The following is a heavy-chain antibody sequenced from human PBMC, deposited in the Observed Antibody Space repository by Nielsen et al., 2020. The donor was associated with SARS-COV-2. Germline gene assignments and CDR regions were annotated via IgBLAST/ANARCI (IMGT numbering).Heavy chain of an antibody. D-gene: IGHD6-19*01. CDR3: AKGGYSSGWFASYY. V-gene: IGHV3-7*03. J-gene: IGHJ4*02. CDR1: GFTFRDYW. CDR2: IKPDGSDK. Sequence: GGSLRLSCAASGFTFRDYWMNWVRQAPGKGLEWVANIKPDGSDKYYVDSVKGRFTISRDNAKNSLNLQMNSLRAEDTAVYYCAKGGYSSGWFASYYWGPGTLVTVSS.